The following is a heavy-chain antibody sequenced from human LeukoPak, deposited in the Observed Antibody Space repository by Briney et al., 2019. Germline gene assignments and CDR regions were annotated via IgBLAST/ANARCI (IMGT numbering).Heavy chain of an antibody. CDR3: AKGGSEWELHPPRGDAFDI. D-gene: IGHD1-26*01. J-gene: IGHJ3*02. Sequence: GGSLRLSCAASRFTFSSYAMHWVRQAPGKGLEWVAVISYDGSNKYYADSVKRRFTISRDNSKNTLYLQMNSLRAEDTAVYYCAKGGSEWELHPPRGDAFDIWGQGTMVTVSS. CDR1: RFTFSSYA. V-gene: IGHV3-30-3*01. CDR2: ISYDGSNK.